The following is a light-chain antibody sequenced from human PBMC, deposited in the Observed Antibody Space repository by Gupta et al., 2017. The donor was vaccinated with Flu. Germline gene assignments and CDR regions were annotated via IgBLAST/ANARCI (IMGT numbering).Light chain of an antibody. J-gene: IGLJ3*02. CDR2: ENN. V-gene: IGLV6-57*01. CDR3: KADDSYWV. CDR1: SGSIASNS. Sequence: FMLTQPHSVSESPGRTVTISCTRSSGSIASNSVQWSQPPPGSPPTPVIFENNQRPAEAPARFSGSLDSAANSASLTIAGRETEDEYDDYWKADDSYWVFGGGIKLTVL.